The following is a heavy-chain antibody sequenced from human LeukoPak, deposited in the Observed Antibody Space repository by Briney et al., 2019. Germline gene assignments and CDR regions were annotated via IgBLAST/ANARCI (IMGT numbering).Heavy chain of an antibody. CDR3: ARDQWSSGWFKDAFDI. J-gene: IGHJ3*02. V-gene: IGHV4-39*07. Sequence: GSLRLSCAASGFTFSTYRMSWVRQAPGKGLEWIGSIYYSGSTYYNPSLKSRVTISVDTSKNQFSLKLSSVTAADTAVYYCARDQWSSGWFKDAFDIWGQGTMVTVSS. CDR2: IYYSGST. CDR1: GFTFSTYR. D-gene: IGHD6-19*01.